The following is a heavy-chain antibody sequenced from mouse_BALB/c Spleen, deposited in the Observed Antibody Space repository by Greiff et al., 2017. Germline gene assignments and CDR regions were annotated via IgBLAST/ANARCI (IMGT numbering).Heavy chain of an antibody. D-gene: IGHD1-1*01. J-gene: IGHJ4*01. CDR1: GYTFSSYW. V-gene: IGHV1-9*01. Sequence: QVQLQQSGAELMKPGASVKISCKATGYTFSSYWIEWVKQRPGHGLEWIGEILPGSGSTNYNEKFKGKATFTADTSSNTAYMQLSSLTSEDSAVYYCARRRDYGSRGEYYYAMDYWGQGTSVTVSS. CDR2: ILPGSGST. CDR3: ARRRDYGSRGEYYYAMDY.